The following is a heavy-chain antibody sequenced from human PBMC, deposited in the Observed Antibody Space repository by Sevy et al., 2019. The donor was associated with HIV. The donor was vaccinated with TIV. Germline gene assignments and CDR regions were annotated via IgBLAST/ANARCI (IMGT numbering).Heavy chain of an antibody. J-gene: IGHJ3*02. D-gene: IGHD1-26*01. Sequence: GGSLRLSCAGSGLSFKNVWMTWVRQTPGKGLEWVGDAKRKSDGGSIDYGSPVNGRFTISRDDSKDMLYLQMSSLKTEDTGVYYCATVLGAGAAGAFEIWGQSTMVTVSS. CDR2: AKRKSDGGSI. CDR1: GLSFKNVW. CDR3: ATVLGAGAAGAFEI. V-gene: IGHV3-15*01.